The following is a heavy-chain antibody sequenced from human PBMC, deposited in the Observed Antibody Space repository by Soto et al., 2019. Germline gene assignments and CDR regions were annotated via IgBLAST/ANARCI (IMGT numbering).Heavy chain of an antibody. D-gene: IGHD3-10*01. CDR1: GGSFDTFI. CDR2: VVPILGTP. Sequence: QVQLVQSGAEVKEPGSSVKVSCEASGGSFDTFIMNWVRQTPGRGLEWMGGVVPILGTPTYAERFKGKGKISATRSAGTTQMEVTSLRSEDSGIYYFARNGTDGSSRSGMDVWGQGTTVIVSS. V-gene: IGHV1-69*01. CDR3: ARNGTDGSSRSGMDV. J-gene: IGHJ6*02.